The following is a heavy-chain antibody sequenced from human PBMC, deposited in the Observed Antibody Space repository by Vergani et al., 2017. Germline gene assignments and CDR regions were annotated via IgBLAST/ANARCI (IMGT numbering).Heavy chain of an antibody. CDR2: IYYSGST. CDR1: GGSISSGGYY. D-gene: IGHD2-2*01. V-gene: IGHV4-31*03. CDR3: ARAVPAAMXPRSYYYYYYMDV. Sequence: QVQLQESGPGLVKPSQTLCLTCTVSGGSISSGGYYWSWIRQHPGKGLEWIGYIYYSGSTYYNPSLKSRVTISVDTSKNQFSLKLSSVTAADTAVYYCARAVPAAMXPRSYYYYYYMDVWGKGTTVTVSS. J-gene: IGHJ6*03.